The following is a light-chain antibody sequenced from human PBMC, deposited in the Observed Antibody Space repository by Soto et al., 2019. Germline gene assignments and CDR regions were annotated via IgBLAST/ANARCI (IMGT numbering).Light chain of an antibody. J-gene: IGLJ1*01. V-gene: IGLV2-14*03. CDR2: DVT. CDR3: SSYTTSSTYV. Sequence: HSALTQPASVSGSAGQSITISCTGTSSDVGAYNYVSWYQQHPGKAPKLMIYDVTNRPSGVSNRFSGSKSGYTASLTISGLQAEDEADYYCSSYTTSSTYVFGTGTKVTVL. CDR1: SSDVGAYNY.